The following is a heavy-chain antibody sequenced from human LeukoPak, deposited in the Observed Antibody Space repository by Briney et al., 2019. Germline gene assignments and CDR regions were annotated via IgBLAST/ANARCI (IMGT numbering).Heavy chain of an antibody. V-gene: IGHV1-69*06. J-gene: IGHJ4*02. CDR2: IIPIFGTA. Sequence: ASVKVSCKASGGTFSSYAISWVRQAPGQGLEWMGGIIPIFGTANYAQKFQGRVTITADKSTSTVYMELSSLRSEDTAVYYCARDITPHLYSSGWSDFDYWGQGTLVTVSS. CDR3: ARDITPHLYSSGWSDFDY. CDR1: GGTFSSYA. D-gene: IGHD6-19*01.